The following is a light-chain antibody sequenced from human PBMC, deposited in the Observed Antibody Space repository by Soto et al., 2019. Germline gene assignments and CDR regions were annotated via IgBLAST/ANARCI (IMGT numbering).Light chain of an antibody. Sequence: ESVLTQSPGTLSLSPGERVTLSCRASQSGNSRYLVWYQQKPGQAPRLLIYDSSRRAIGIPNRFSGSGSGTDFTLTISRLQPEDFAVYYCHQYDSLPWTFGQGTKAEIK. CDR1: QSGNSRY. CDR3: HQYDSLPWT. V-gene: IGKV3-20*01. CDR2: DSS. J-gene: IGKJ1*01.